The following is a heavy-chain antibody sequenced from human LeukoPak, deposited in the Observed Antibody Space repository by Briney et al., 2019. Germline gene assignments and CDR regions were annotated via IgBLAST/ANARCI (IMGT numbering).Heavy chain of an antibody. D-gene: IGHD2-15*01. CDR1: GFSLSTSGVG. V-gene: IGHV2-5*02. CDR3: AHRETFYCSGGSCYDY. CDR2: IYWDDDK. J-gene: IGHJ4*02. Sequence: SGPTLVKPTQPLTLTCTFSGFSLSTSGVGVGWIRQPPGKALEWLALIYWDDDKRYSPSLKSRLTITKDTSKNQVVLTMTNMDPVDTATYYCAHRETFYCSGGSCYDYWGQGTLVTVSS.